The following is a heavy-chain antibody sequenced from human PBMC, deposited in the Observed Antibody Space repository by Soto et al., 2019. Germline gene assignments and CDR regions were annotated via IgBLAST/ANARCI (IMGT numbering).Heavy chain of an antibody. D-gene: IGHD6-13*01. V-gene: IGHV4-30-2*01. CDR2: IYHSGST. J-gene: IGHJ5*02. Sequence: QLQLQESGSGLVKPSQTLSLTCAVSGGSISSGGYSWSWIRQPPGKGLEWIGYIYHSGSTSYNPSLKSRVTISVDRSTNQFSLKLSSVTAADTAVYYCARVGIAAAGWFDPWGQGTLVTVSS. CDR3: ARVGIAAAGWFDP. CDR1: GGSISSGGYS.